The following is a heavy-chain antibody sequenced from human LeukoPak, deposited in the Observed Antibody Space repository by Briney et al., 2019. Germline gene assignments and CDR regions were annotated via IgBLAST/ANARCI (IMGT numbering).Heavy chain of an antibody. CDR3: AKTVGYCSGGTCYTQRWFDP. CDR1: GFTFSSYA. J-gene: IGHJ5*02. Sequence: PGGSLRLSCAASGFTFSSYAMSWVRQAPGKGLEWVSSISGSARTTFYADSVKGRFTISRAKNTLYLQMNSLRAEDTAGYYCAKTVGYCSGGTCYTQRWFDPWGQGILVTVSS. CDR2: ISGSARTT. D-gene: IGHD2-15*01. V-gene: IGHV3-23*01.